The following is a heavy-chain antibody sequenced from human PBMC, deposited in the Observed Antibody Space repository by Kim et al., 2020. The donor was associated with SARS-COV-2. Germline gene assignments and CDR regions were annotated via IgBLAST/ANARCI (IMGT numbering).Heavy chain of an antibody. CDR1: GYTLTELS. CDR3: ATSNGYYYGMDV. J-gene: IGHJ6*02. V-gene: IGHV1-24*01. Sequence: ASVKVSCKVSGYTLTELSMHWVRQAPGKGLEWMGGFDPEDGETIYAQKFQGRVTMTEDTSTDTAYMELSNLRSEDTAVYYCATSNGYYYGMDVWGQGTTVTVSS. CDR2: FDPEDGET. D-gene: IGHD2-8*01.